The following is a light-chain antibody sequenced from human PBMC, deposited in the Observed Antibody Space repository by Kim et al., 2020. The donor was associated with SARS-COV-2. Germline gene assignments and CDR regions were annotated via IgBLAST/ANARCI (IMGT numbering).Light chain of an antibody. V-gene: IGKV1-5*03. J-gene: IGKJ2*01. CDR2: KAS. Sequence: DIQMTQSPSILSASVGDSVTITCRASQNINNWLAWYQLRPGRAPKLLIYKASNLESGVPSRFSGSGSGTEFTLTIYSLQPDDFATYYCQKYDTYHTFGKRTKLDI. CDR3: QKYDTYHT. CDR1: QNINNW.